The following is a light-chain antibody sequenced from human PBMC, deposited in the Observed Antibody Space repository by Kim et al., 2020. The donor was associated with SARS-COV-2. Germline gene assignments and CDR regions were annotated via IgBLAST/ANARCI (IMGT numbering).Light chain of an antibody. CDR1: QSVSNK. Sequence: EIVMTQSPDTLSVSPGERATLSCRAGQSVSNKLAWFQQKPGQAPRLLIYDASIRATDIPARFSGSGSGTEFTLTISSLQSEDFAVYYCQQYNNWPLYTFGQGTKLEI. V-gene: IGKV3D-15*01. CDR2: DAS. CDR3: QQYNNWPLYT. J-gene: IGKJ2*01.